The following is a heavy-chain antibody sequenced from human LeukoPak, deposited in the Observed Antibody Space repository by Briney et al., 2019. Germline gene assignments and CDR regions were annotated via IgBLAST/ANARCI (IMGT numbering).Heavy chain of an antibody. J-gene: IGHJ4*02. CDR1: RFTFSSYS. CDR3: VRSPRIAVPGIQLDY. D-gene: IGHD6-13*01. V-gene: IGHV3-21*01. CDR2: ISSSSSYI. Sequence: PGGSLRLSCAASRFTFSSYSMNWVRQAPGKGLEWVSSISSSSSYIYYADSVKGRFTVSRDNAKNSLYLQMNSLRAEDTAVYFCVRSPRIAVPGIQLDYWGQGTLVTVSS.